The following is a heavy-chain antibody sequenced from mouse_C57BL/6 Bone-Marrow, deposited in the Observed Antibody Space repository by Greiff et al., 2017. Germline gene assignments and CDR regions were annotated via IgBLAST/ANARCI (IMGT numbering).Heavy chain of an antibody. CDR1: GYTFTSYW. D-gene: IGHD3-2*02. CDR2: IHPNSGST. CDR3: ARSKLRGFDY. J-gene: IGHJ2*01. Sequence: LQQPGAELVKPGASVKLSCKASGYTFTSYWMHWVKQRPGQGLEWIGMIHPNSGSTNYNEKFKSKATLTVDKSSSTAYMQLSSLTSEDSAVYYCARSKLRGFDYWGQGTTLTVSS. V-gene: IGHV1-64*01.